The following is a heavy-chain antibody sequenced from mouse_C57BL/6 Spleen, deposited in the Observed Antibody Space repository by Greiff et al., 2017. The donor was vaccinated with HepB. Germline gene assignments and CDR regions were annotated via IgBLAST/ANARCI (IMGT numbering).Heavy chain of an antibody. CDR2: IYPGDGDT. Sequence: VQLQESGAELVKPGASVKISCKASGYAFSSYWMNWVKQRPGKGLEWIGQIYPGDGDTNYNGKFKGKATLTADKSSSTAYMQLSSLTSEDSAVYFCARRELYHGSSYVFAYWGQGTLVTVSA. CDR3: ARRELYHGSSYVFAY. V-gene: IGHV1-80*01. CDR1: GYAFSSYW. D-gene: IGHD1-1*01. J-gene: IGHJ3*01.